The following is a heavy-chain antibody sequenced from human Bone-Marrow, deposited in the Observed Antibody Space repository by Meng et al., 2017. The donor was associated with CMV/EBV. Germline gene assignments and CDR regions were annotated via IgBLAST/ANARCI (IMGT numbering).Heavy chain of an antibody. CDR3: ARVGHYYDSSGYYYPY. V-gene: IGHV1-69*02. D-gene: IGHD3-22*01. Sequence: SVKVFCKASGGTFSSYTISWVRQAPGQGLEWMGRIIPILGIANYAQKFQGRVTITADKSTSTAYMELSSLRSEDTAVYYCARVGHYYDSSGYYYPYWGQGTLVTVSS. J-gene: IGHJ1*01. CDR1: GGTFSSYT. CDR2: IIPILGIA.